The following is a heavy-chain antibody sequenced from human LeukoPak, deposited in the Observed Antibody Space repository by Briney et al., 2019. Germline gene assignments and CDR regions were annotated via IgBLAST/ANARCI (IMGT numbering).Heavy chain of an antibody. V-gene: IGHV3-66*02. J-gene: IGHJ4*02. D-gene: IGHD5-12*01. CDR3: ARDFGGLRYFDY. Sequence: GGSLRLSCAASGFTVSSNYMSWVRQAPGVGLEWVSVIYSGGSTYYADSVKGRFTISRDNSKNTLYLQMNSLRAEDTAVYYCARDFGGLRYFDYWGQGTLVTVSS. CDR2: IYSGGST. CDR1: GFTVSSNY.